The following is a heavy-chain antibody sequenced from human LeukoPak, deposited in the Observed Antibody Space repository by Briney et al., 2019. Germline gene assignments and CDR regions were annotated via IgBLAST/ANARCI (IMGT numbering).Heavy chain of an antibody. CDR1: GGSISSGGYY. CDR2: IYYSGGT. V-gene: IGHV4-31*03. CDR3: ARARPPQNDAFDI. J-gene: IGHJ3*02. D-gene: IGHD6-6*01. Sequence: PSETLSLTCTVSGGSISSGGYYWNWFRQHPGKGLEWIGYIYYSGGTFYNPSLKSRVTISVDTSKNQFSLKLSSVTAADTAVYYCARARPPQNDAFDIWGQGTMVTVSS.